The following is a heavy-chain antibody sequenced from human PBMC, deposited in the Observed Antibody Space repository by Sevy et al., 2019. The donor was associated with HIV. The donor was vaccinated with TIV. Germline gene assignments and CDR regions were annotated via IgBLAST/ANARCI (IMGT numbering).Heavy chain of an antibody. D-gene: IGHD2-8*01. CDR1: GFSLTTSGVG. CDR3: AHRSFLGQEKVLMVYDAFVM. J-gene: IGHJ3*02. Sequence: SGPTLVKPTQTLTLTCTFSGFSLTTSGVGVGWIRQPPGKALEWLALIYWDDDKHYSPSLRSRLTITKDSSKNQVVLTMTNMDPVDTATYYCAHRSFLGQEKVLMVYDAFVMWGQGTMVTVSS. CDR2: IYWDDDK. V-gene: IGHV2-5*02.